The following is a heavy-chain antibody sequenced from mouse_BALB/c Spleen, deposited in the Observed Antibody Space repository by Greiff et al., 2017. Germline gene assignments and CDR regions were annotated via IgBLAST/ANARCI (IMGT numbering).Heavy chain of an antibody. V-gene: IGHV5-17*02. Sequence: EVMLVESGGGLVQPGGSRKLSCAASGFTFSSFGMHWVRQAPEKGLEWVAYISSGSSTIYYADTVKGRFTISRDNPKNTLFLQMTSLRSEDTAMYYCARSRWPYAMDYWGQGTSVTVSS. CDR3: ARSRWPYAMDY. CDR2: ISSGSSTI. D-gene: IGHD2-3*01. J-gene: IGHJ4*01. CDR1: GFTFSSFG.